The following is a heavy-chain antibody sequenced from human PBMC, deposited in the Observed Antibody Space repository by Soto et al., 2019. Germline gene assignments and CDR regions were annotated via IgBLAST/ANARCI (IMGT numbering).Heavy chain of an antibody. D-gene: IGHD1-26*01. CDR2: INPNSGGT. CDR1: GYTFTGYY. J-gene: IGHJ6*02. Sequence: ASVKVSCKASGYTFTGYYMHWVRQAPGQGLEWMGWINPNSGGTNYAQKFQGRVTMTRDTSISTAYMELSRLRSDDTAVYYCARVAIVEPPYFYYYGMDVWGQGTTVTVSS. CDR3: ARVAIVEPPYFYYYGMDV. V-gene: IGHV1-2*02.